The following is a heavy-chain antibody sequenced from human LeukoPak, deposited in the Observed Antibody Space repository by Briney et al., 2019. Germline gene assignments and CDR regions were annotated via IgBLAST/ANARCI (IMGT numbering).Heavy chain of an antibody. V-gene: IGHV4-39*01. CDR2: FYYSGGT. D-gene: IGHD3-10*02. J-gene: IGHJ4*02. CDR1: GGSISSSSYY. Sequence: SEALSLTCTVSGGSISSSSYYWGWIRQPPGKGLEWIGSFYYSGGTCYNPSLKSRVTMSVDTSKNQFSLRLSSVTAADTAVYYCARHAPPRAGGYYVDYFDSWGQGTLVTVSS. CDR3: ARHAPPRAGGYYVDYFDS.